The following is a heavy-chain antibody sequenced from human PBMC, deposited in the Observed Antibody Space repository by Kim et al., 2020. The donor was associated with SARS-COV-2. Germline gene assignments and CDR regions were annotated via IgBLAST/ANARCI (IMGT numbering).Heavy chain of an antibody. D-gene: IGHD2-2*01. V-gene: IGHV4-34*01. CDR1: GGSFSGYY. J-gene: IGHJ6*02. CDR3: ARSPHGSSPQWYCSSTSCPRKTIYGMDV. CDR2: INHSGST. Sequence: SETLSLTCAVYGGSFSGYYWTWIRQPPGKGLEWIGEINHSGSTNYNPSLKSRVTISVDTSKNQFSLKLTSVTAADTAVYYCARSPHGSSPQWYCSSTSCPRKTIYGMDVWGQGTTVTVSS.